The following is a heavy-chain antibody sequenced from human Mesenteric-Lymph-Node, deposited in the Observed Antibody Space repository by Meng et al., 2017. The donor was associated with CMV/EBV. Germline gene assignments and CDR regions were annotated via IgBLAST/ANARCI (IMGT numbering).Heavy chain of an antibody. V-gene: IGHV3-49*04. Sequence: GGFLRPSFTASGFTFGDHAMSWVRQAPGKGLEWVGFIRSKAYGGTTEYAASVKGRFTISRDDSKSIAYLQMNSLKTEDTAVYFCTGDEWGGYCSSTSCQSYGMDVWGQGTTVTVSS. CDR1: GFTFGDHA. CDR3: TGDEWGGYCSSTSCQSYGMDV. J-gene: IGHJ6*02. D-gene: IGHD2-2*01. CDR2: IRSKAYGGTT.